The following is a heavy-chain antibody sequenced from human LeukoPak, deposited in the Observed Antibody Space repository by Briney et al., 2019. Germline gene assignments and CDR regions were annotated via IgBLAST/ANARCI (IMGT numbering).Heavy chain of an antibody. Sequence: GGSLRLSCAASGFTFSSYAMNWVRQAPGKGLEWVAVISYDGSTTYYADSVKGRFTISRDNSKNTLYLQMNSLRPEDTAVYYCARPRPDYDILAGPLDCWGQGTLVTVSS. CDR3: ARPRPDYDILAGPLDC. J-gene: IGHJ4*02. D-gene: IGHD3-9*01. CDR2: ISYDGSTT. CDR1: GFTFSSYA. V-gene: IGHV3-30-3*01.